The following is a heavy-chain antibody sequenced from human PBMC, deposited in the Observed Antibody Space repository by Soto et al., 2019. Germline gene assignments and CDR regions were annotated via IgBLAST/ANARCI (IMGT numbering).Heavy chain of an antibody. D-gene: IGHD6-13*01. J-gene: IGHJ6*02. V-gene: IGHV1-46*01. CDR1: GYTFTSYY. Sequence: ASVKVSCKASGYTFTSYYMHWVRQAPGQGLEWMGIINPSGGSTSYAQKSQGRVTMTRDTSTSTVYMELSSLRSEDTAVYYCARDFQQQLPYYYYGMDVWGQGTTVTVSS. CDR3: ARDFQQQLPYYYYGMDV. CDR2: INPSGGST.